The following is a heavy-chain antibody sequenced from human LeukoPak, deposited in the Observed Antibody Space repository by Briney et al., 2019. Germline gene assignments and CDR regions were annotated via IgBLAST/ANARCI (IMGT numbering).Heavy chain of an antibody. CDR1: GFTFSSYS. CDR2: ISSSSSTI. CDR3: ARAPPNTDY. D-gene: IGHD4-17*01. V-gene: IGHV3-48*01. J-gene: IGHJ4*02. Sequence: QAGGSLRLSCAASGFTFSSYSMNWVRQAPGKGLEWVSYISSSSSTIYYADSVKGRFTISRDNAKNSLYLQMNSLRAEDTAVYYCARAPPNTDYWGQGTLVTVSS.